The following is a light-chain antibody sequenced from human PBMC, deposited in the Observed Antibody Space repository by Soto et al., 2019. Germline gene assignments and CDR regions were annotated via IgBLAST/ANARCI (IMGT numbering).Light chain of an antibody. CDR2: AAS. CDR3: QQSYSTPRT. Sequence: DIQMTQSPSSLSASVVDRVTMTCRASQSISTYLNWYQQKVGKAPKLLIYAASSLQRGVPSRFSGSGSGTDFTLTISSLQPEDFATYYCQQSYSTPRTFGQGTKLEIK. J-gene: IGKJ2*02. V-gene: IGKV1-39*01. CDR1: QSISTY.